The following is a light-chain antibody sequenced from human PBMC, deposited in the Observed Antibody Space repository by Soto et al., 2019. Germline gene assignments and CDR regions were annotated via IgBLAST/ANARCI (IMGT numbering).Light chain of an antibody. CDR1: SGDVGAYKY. CDR3: SSYTSTNTQV. J-gene: IGLJ1*01. V-gene: IGLV2-14*01. Sequence: QSVLTQPASVSGSPGQTITISCTGTSGDVGAYKYVSWYQQHPGTAPKLMIDEVSNRPSGVSNRFSGSKSGNTASVTISGLQAEDEADYYCSSYTSTNTQVFGTGTKLTVL. CDR2: EVS.